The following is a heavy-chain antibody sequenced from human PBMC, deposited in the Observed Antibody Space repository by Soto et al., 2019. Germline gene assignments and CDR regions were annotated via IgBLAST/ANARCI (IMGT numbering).Heavy chain of an antibody. CDR1: GFNFSNAW. CDR3: ITAPLR. Sequence: QLVGSGGGVVMPGMSLRLTCAASGFNFSNAWMTWVRQAPGKGLERVGLIRSQGDGGTADYAAPVRGRFTISRDDSQSLVFLHMDNLQPEDTAVYYCITAPLRWGQGTLVTVSS. J-gene: IGHJ4*02. CDR2: IRSQGDGGTA. V-gene: IGHV3-15*01.